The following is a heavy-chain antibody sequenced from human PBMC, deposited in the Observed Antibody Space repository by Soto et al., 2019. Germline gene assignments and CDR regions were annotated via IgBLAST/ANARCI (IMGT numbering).Heavy chain of an antibody. D-gene: IGHD3-9*01. CDR3: ARHRAGYQHYYYYYYGMDV. CDR1: GGSISSSSYY. CDR2: IYYSGST. J-gene: IGHJ6*02. Sequence: SETLSLTCTVSGGSISSSSYYWGWIRQPPGKGLEWIGSIYYSGSTYYNPSLKSRVTISVDTSKNQFSLKLSSVTAADTAVYYCARHRAGYQHYYYYYYGMDVWGQGTTVTVSS. V-gene: IGHV4-39*01.